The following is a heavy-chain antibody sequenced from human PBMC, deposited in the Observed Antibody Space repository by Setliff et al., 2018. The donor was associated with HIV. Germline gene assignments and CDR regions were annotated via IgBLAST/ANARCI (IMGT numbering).Heavy chain of an antibody. CDR1: GYSFSSYG. CDR2: ISAENGNT. D-gene: IGHD5-18*01. V-gene: IGHV1-18*01. J-gene: IGHJ4*02. CDR3: ARDMQDNNSFGPNSNLGY. Sequence: GASVKVSCKAYGYSFSSYGLNWVRQAPGQGLEWLGWISAENGNTNYAQKFQGRVIMTTDTSTSTAYMELKSLRSDDTAVYFCARDMQDNNSFGPNSNLGYWGQGTQVTVSS.